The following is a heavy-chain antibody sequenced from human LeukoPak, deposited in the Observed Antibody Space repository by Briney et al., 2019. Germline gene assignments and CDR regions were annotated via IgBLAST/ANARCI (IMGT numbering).Heavy chain of an antibody. CDR3: AKDPSVRGVIIAWFDP. CDR2: ISYDGSNK. D-gene: IGHD3-10*02. V-gene: IGHV3-30*18. CDR1: GFTFSSYG. Sequence: PGGSLRLSCAASGFTFSSYGMHWVRQAPGKGLEWVAVISYDGSNKYYADSVKGRFTISRDNSKNTLYLQMNSLRAEDTAVYYCAKDPSVRGVIIAWFDPWGQGTLVTVPS. J-gene: IGHJ5*02.